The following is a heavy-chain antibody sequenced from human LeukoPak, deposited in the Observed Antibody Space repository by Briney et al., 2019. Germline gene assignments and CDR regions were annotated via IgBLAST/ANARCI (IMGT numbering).Heavy chain of an antibody. V-gene: IGHV4-30-4*08. D-gene: IGHD6-19*01. CDR1: GGSISSGDYY. CDR3: AREEEQWLVPTRYVWFDP. CDR2: TNYSGST. Sequence: SSQTLSLTCTVSGGSISSGDYYWSWIRQPPGKGLEWIGNTNYSGSTYYNPSLKSRVTMSVDTSKNQFSLKLSSVTAADTAVYYCAREEEQWLVPTRYVWFDPWGQGTLVTVSS. J-gene: IGHJ5*02.